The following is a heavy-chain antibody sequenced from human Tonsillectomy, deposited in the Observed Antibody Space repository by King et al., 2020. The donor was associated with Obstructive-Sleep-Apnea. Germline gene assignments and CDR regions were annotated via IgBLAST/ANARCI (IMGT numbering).Heavy chain of an antibody. J-gene: IGHJ4*02. D-gene: IGHD6-19*01. CDR2: IYWNDDK. CDR3: AQSYSGGWYQNSFDY. V-gene: IGHV2-5*01. Sequence: TLKESGPTLVKPTQTLRLTCTLSGSSLSTSGVGVGWIRQPPGKALEWLAVIYWNDDKVYRSSLKRRLTISKDTSKKQVVLTMTNVDPVDTATYYCAQSYSGGWYQNSFDYWGQGTLVTVSS. CDR1: GSSLSTSGVG.